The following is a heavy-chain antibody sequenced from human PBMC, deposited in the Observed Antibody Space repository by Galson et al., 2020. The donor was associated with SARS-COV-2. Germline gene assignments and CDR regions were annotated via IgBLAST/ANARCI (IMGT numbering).Heavy chain of an antibody. CDR3: ARVGTRSGWKYYFDY. D-gene: IGHD6-19*01. CDR2: INSDGNST. CDR1: GFTFSSSW. J-gene: IGHJ4*02. V-gene: IGHV3-74*01. Sequence: SCAASGFTFSSSWMHWVRQAPGKGLVWVSRINSDGNSTSYADSVKGRFTISRDNAKNTLYLQMNSLRAEDTAVYYCARVGTRSGWKYYFDYWGQGTLVTVSS.